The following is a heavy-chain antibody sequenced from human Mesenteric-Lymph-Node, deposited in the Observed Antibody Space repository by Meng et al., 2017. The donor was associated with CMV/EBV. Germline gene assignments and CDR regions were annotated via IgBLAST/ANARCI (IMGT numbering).Heavy chain of an antibody. CDR1: GFTFSAYA. Sequence: SGFTFSAYAMHWVRQAPGKGLEWVALISLDGTNKYYADSVKGRFTISRDNSKNTLSLQMNSLRAEDTAVYYCARVDYGDYPYWYFDLWGRGTLVTVSS. D-gene: IGHD4-17*01. CDR3: ARVDYGDYPYWYFDL. CDR2: ISLDGTNK. J-gene: IGHJ2*01. V-gene: IGHV3-30-3*01.